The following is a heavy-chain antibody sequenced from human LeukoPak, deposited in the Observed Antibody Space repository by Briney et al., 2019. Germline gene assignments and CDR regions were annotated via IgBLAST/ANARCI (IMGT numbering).Heavy chain of an antibody. D-gene: IGHD5-24*01. CDR3: ARGGDGSNSLINY. J-gene: IGHJ4*02. V-gene: IGHV3-74*01. CDR1: GFSFNKYW. Sequence: PGGSLRLSCEASGFSFNKYWMHWVRQVPGKGPVWVSRINPDGSTTNYADSVKGRFGISRDNAKSIMYLQMNSLSVEDTAVYYCARGGDGSNSLINYWGQGTLVTVSS. CDR2: INPDGSTT.